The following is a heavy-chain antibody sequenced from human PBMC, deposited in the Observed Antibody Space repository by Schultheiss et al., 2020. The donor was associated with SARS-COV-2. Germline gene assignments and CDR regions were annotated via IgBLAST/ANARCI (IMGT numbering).Heavy chain of an antibody. Sequence: SETLSLTCTVSGGSISSYYWSWIRQPPGKGLEWIGYIYYSGSTNYNPSLKSRVTISVDTSKNQFSLKLSSVTAADTAVYYCAKSRSGEFEPWFDYWGQGTLVTVSS. J-gene: IGHJ4*02. CDR2: IYYSGST. CDR3: AKSRSGEFEPWFDY. V-gene: IGHV4-59*01. D-gene: IGHD3-10*01. CDR1: GGSISSYY.